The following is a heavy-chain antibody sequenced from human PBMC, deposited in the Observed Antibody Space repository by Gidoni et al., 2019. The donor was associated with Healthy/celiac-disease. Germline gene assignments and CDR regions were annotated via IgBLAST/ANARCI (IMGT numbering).Heavy chain of an antibody. V-gene: IGHV1-46*01. CDR3: ARDRRGNSSRWYHWFDP. D-gene: IGHD6-13*01. Sequence: QVQLVQSGADVKKPGASVKVSCKASGYTFTSYYMHWVRQAPGKGLEWMGIINPSGGSTSYAQKFQGRVTMTRETSTSTVYMELSSLRSEDTAVYYCARDRRGNSSRWYHWFDPWGQGTLVTVSS. CDR2: INPSGGST. CDR1: GYTFTSYY. J-gene: IGHJ5*02.